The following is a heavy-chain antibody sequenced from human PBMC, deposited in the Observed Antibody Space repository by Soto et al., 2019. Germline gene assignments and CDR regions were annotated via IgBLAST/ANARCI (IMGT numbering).Heavy chain of an antibody. Sequence: PGGSLRLSCAASGFTFGTYAMSWVRQAPGEGLEWVSSISGNGVTTYYSDSVKGRFTISRDNSKNTLYLQVNSLRDEDTAVYYCAKGRALWFGHHGYYYYGMDVWGQGTTVTVSS. D-gene: IGHD3-10*01. CDR2: ISGNGVTT. CDR3: AKGRALWFGHHGYYYYGMDV. V-gene: IGHV3-23*01. CDR1: GFTFGTYA. J-gene: IGHJ6*02.